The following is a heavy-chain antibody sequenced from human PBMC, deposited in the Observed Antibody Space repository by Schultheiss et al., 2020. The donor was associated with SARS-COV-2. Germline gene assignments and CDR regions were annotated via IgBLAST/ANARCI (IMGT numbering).Heavy chain of an antibody. CDR1: GYTFTSYY. CDR3: TTGGYYYDSSGALFDY. V-gene: IGHV1-46*01. J-gene: IGHJ4*02. Sequence: ASVKVSCKASGYTFTSYYMHWVRQAPGQGLEWMGWINPSGGSTSYAQKFQGRVTMTRDTSTSTVYMELSSLRSDDTAVYYCTTGGYYYDSSGALFDYWGQGTLVTVSS. D-gene: IGHD3-22*01. CDR2: INPSGGST.